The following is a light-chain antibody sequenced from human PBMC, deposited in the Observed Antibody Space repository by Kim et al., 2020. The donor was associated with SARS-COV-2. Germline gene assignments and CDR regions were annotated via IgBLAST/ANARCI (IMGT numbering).Light chain of an antibody. CDR3: TSFTMSSTYV. J-gene: IGLJ1*01. Sequence: PSVTISCTGTSSDVGSYNRVSWYQQPPGTAPNLMIYEVSNRPSGVPDRFSGSKSGNTASLTISGLQAEDEADYYCTSFTMSSTYVFGTGTKVTVL. CDR1: SSDVGSYNR. CDR2: EVS. V-gene: IGLV2-18*02.